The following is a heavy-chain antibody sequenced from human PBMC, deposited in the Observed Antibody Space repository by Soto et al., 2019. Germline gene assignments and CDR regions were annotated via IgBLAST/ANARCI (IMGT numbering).Heavy chain of an antibody. Sequence: QVQLVESGGGLVKPGGSLRLSCAASGFTFSDYYMSWIRQAPGKGLEWVSYISSSSSYTNYADSVKGRFTISRDNAKNSLYLQMNSLRAEDTAVYYCARDVGGAAAGNYYYYGMDVWGQGTTVTVSS. CDR3: ARDVGGAAAGNYYYYGMDV. CDR1: GFTFSDYY. CDR2: ISSSSSYT. V-gene: IGHV3-11*05. D-gene: IGHD6-13*01. J-gene: IGHJ6*02.